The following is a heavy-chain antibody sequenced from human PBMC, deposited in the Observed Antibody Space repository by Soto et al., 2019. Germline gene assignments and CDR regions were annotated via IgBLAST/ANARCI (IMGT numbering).Heavy chain of an antibody. V-gene: IGHV3-53*05. CDR1: GVTVINNY. D-gene: IGHD1-1*01. J-gene: IGHJ3*02. CDR2: IHSGGPT. CDR3: ARANVLNAFDI. Sequence: PGGSLRLSCAASGVTVINNYMSWVRQAPGEVLEWVSLIHSGGPTYYADSVKGRFTISRDASENTLYLQMDSLRPEDTAVYYCARANVLNAFDIWGQGTMVTVSS.